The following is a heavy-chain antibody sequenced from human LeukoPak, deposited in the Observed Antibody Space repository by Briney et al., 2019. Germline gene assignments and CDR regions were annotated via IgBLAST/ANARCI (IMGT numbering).Heavy chain of an antibody. D-gene: IGHD5-12*01. J-gene: IGHJ6*03. V-gene: IGHV1-46*01. CDR3: ARGGGYSGYDSGDYYYYYMDV. CDR1: GYTFTSYY. CDR2: INPSGGST. Sequence: ASVKVSCKASGYTFTSYYMHWVRQAPGQGLEWMGIINPSGGSTSYAQKFQGRVTMTRDTSISTAYMELSRLRSDDTAVYYCARGGGYSGYDSGDYYYYYMDVWGKGTTVTVSS.